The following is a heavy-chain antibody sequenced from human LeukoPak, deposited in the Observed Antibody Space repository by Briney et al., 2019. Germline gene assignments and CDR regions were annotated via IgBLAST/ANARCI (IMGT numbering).Heavy chain of an antibody. V-gene: IGHV1-69*05. Sequence: SVKVSCKASGYTFTCYYIHWARQAPGQGLEWMGGIIPIFGTANYAQKFQGRVTITTDESTSTAYMELSSLRSEDTAVYYCAAHNSSSDVGHYYYYYYMDVWGKGTTVTVSS. CDR3: AAHNSSSDVGHYYYYYYMDV. D-gene: IGHD6-6*01. CDR2: IIPIFGTA. J-gene: IGHJ6*03. CDR1: GYTFTCYY.